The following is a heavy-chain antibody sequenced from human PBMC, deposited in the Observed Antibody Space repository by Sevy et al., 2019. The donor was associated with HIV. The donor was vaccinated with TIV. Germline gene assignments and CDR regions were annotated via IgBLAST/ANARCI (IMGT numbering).Heavy chain of an antibody. CDR1: GFSFSWYW. Sequence: GGSLRLSCAASGFSFSWYWMSWVRQTPEKGLEWVANIKPDGSEKNYVDSVKGRFTISRDNAKNSLSLQMNSLRAGDTAMYYCARDKGQGWFDPWGQGTLVTVSS. V-gene: IGHV3-7*01. CDR3: ARDKGQGWFDP. CDR2: IKPDGSEK. J-gene: IGHJ5*02.